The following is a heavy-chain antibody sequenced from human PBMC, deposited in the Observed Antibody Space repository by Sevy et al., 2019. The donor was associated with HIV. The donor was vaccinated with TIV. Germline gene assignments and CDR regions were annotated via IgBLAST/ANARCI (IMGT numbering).Heavy chain of an antibody. CDR1: GFTFSNAW. V-gene: IGHV3-15*01. D-gene: IGHD6-19*01. J-gene: IGHJ4*02. Sequence: GGSLRLSCAASGFTFSNAWMSWVRQAPGEGLEWVGRITDGGTTDYAAPVKGRFTISRDDSKDTLYLQMNSLKTEDTAVYYCVRVVTVADLWLLYWGQGTLVTVSS. CDR2: ITDGGTT. CDR3: VRVVTVADLWLLY.